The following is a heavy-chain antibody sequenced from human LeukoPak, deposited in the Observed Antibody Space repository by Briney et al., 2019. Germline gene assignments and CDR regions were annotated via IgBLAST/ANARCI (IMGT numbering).Heavy chain of an antibody. CDR3: ARHVDSSSWYGAYYFDY. V-gene: IGHV4-61*02. J-gene: IGHJ4*02. D-gene: IGHD6-13*01. CDR1: GGSISSGSYY. Sequence: TSETLSLTXTVSGGSISSGSYYWSWIRQPAGRGLEWIGRIYTSGSTNYNPSLKSRVTISVDTSKNQFSLKLGSVTAADTAVYYCARHVDSSSWYGAYYFDYWGQGTLVTVSS. CDR2: IYTSGST.